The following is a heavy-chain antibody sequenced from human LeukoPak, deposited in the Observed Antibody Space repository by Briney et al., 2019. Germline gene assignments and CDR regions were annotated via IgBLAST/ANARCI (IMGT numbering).Heavy chain of an antibody. V-gene: IGHV1-2*02. CDR3: ARETAHYYDSSGYENWFDP. CDR1: GYTFTGYY. D-gene: IGHD3-22*01. Sequence: ASVKVSCKASGYTFTGYYMHWVRQAPGQGLEGMGWINPNSGGTNYALKFQGRVTMTRDTSISTAYMELSRLRSDDTAVYYCARETAHYYDSSGYENWFDPWGQGTLVTVSS. CDR2: INPNSGGT. J-gene: IGHJ5*02.